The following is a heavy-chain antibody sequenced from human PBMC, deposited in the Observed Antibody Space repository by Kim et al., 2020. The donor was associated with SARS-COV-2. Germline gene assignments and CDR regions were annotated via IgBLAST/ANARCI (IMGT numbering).Heavy chain of an antibody. D-gene: IGHD5-18*01. CDR2: INHSGST. Sequence: SETLSLTCAVYGGSFSGYYWSWIRQPPGKGLEWIGEINHSGSTNYNPSLKSRVTISVDTSKNQFSLKLSSVTAADTAVYYCARGGDTAMAQGYDYWGQGT. CDR3: ARGGDTAMAQGYDY. V-gene: IGHV4-34*01. CDR1: GGSFSGYY. J-gene: IGHJ4*02.